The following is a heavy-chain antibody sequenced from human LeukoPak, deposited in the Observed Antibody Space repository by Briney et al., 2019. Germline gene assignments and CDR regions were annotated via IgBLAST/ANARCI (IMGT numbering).Heavy chain of an antibody. CDR2: IYYSGST. J-gene: IGHJ4*02. CDR1: GGSISSHY. D-gene: IGHD3-22*01. Sequence: SETLSLTCTVSGGSISSHYWSWIRQPPGKGPEWIGYIYYSGSTNYNPSLKSRVTISVDTSKNQFSLKLSSVTAANTAVYYCARETRGYWFDYWGQGTLVTVSS. V-gene: IGHV4-59*11. CDR3: ARETRGYWFDY.